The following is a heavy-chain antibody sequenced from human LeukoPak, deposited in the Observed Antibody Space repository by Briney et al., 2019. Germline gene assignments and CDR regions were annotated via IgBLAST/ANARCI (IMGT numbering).Heavy chain of an antibody. CDR3: ARVGERGYSYGLNWFDP. J-gene: IGHJ5*02. CDR2: IIPIFGTA. Sequence: SVEVSCKASGGTFSSYAISWVRQAPGQGLEWMGGIIPIFGTANYAQKFQGRVTITADESTSTAYMELSSLRSEDTAVYYCARVGERGYSYGLNWFDPWGQGTLVTVSS. D-gene: IGHD5-18*01. V-gene: IGHV1-69*01. CDR1: GGTFSSYA.